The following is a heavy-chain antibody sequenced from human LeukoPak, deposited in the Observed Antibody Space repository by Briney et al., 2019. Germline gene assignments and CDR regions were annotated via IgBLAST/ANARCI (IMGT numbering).Heavy chain of an antibody. V-gene: IGHV3-21*01. CDR2: ISSSSSYI. D-gene: IGHD2-21*02. CDR1: RYTFRIYK. CDR3: ARDPAYCGGDCYSVYQDSFDI. Sequence: GGSLRLSCAASRYTFRIYKMNSVRQAPGKGLEWVSSISSSSSYIYYADSVRGRFTISRDNAKNSLYLQINSLSAEDKVVNYCARDPAYCGGDCYSVYQDSFDIWGQGTRVTVSS. J-gene: IGHJ3*02.